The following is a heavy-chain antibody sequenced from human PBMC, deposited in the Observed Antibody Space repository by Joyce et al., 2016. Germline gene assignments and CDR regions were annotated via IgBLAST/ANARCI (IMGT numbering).Heavy chain of an antibody. CDR1: GGSISSAHW. J-gene: IGHJ5*01. CDR3: ARNGAYSQDS. Sequence: QVQLQESGPGLVKPSGTLSLTCAVSGGSISSAHWWSWVRQPPGKGLEWIGEIYLWGRTTNNPSLKSRVTISVDKSKNQLSLKMNSVTAADTAVYYCARNGAYSQDSWGQGTLVTVSS. CDR2: IYLWGRT. D-gene: IGHD5-12*01. V-gene: IGHV4-4*02.